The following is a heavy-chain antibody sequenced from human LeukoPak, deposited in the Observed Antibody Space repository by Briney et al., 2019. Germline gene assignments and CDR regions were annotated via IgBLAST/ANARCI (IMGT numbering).Heavy chain of an antibody. J-gene: IGHJ6*03. CDR3: ARVRAGREVAGRVLDYYYYYMDV. V-gene: IGHV1-18*01. CDR2: ISAYNGNT. CDR1: GYTFTSYG. Sequence: ASVKVSCKASGYTFTSYGISWVRQAPGQGLEWMGWISAYNGNTNYAQKLQGRVTMTTDTSTSTAYMELRSLRSDDTAVYYCARVRAGREVAGRVLDYYYYYMDVWGKGTTVTVSS. D-gene: IGHD6-19*01.